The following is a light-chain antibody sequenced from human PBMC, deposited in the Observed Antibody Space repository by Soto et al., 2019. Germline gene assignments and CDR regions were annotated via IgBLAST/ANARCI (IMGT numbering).Light chain of an antibody. Sequence: IQMTQSPSTLSVSLGARVTITCRASQSISSWLAWYQQKPGKAPKLLIYKASSLESGVPSRFSGSGSGTDFTLTTSSLQPEDFATYSCLQDYNYPWTFGQGTKVEF. V-gene: IGKV1-5*03. CDR2: KAS. CDR3: LQDYNYPWT. CDR1: QSISSW. J-gene: IGKJ1*01.